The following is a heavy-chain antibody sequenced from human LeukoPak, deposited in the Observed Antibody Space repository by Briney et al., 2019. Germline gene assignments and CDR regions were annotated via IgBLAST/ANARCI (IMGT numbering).Heavy chain of an antibody. CDR3: ATDRDRIFDY. CDR1: GGSISSGGYY. CDR2: IYHSGST. Sequence: SDTLSLTCTVSGGSISSGGYYWSWIRQPPGKGLEWIGYIYHSGSTYYNPSLKRRVNISVDTSKNQFSLKLSSVTAADTAVYYCATDRDRIFDYWGQGIPVTVSS. D-gene: IGHD2-15*01. J-gene: IGHJ4*02. V-gene: IGHV4-30-2*02.